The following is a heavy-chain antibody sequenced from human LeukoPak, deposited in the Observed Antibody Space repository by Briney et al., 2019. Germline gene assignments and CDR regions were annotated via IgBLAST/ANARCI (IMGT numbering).Heavy chain of an antibody. CDR2: ISSSGSTI. J-gene: IGHJ4*02. CDR1: GFTFSSYE. V-gene: IGHV3-48*03. Sequence: GGSLRPSCAASGFTFSSYEMNWVRQAPGKGLEWVSYISSSGSTIYYADSVKGRFTISGDNAKNSLYLQMNSLRAEDTAVYYCAREGGSAAPDYWGQGTLVTVSS. D-gene: IGHD2-2*01. CDR3: AREGGSAAPDY.